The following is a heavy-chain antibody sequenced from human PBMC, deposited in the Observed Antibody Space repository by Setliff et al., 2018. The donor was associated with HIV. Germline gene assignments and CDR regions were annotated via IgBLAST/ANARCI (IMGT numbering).Heavy chain of an antibody. CDR3: ARVRDYYDSGAQAFDI. Sequence: GGSLRLSCAASGFTFDEYALHWVRQAPGKGLERVSSIGWNGVSIAYADSVKGRFTISRDTAKNSPYLQMNSLRAEDTAVYYCARVRDYYDSGAQAFDIWGQGTMVTVSS. V-gene: IGHV3-9*01. D-gene: IGHD3-22*01. CDR2: IGWNGVSI. J-gene: IGHJ3*02. CDR1: GFTFDEYA.